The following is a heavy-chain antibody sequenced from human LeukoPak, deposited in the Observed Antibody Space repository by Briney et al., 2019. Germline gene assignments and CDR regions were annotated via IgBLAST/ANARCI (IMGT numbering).Heavy chain of an antibody. Sequence: PGGSLRLSCAASGFTFSSYSMNWVRQAPGKGLEWVSSISSSSSSYDYEYYADSVKGRFTVSRDNTENSLYLQMNNPRAEDTAVYFCARPRTNDYGGNFDYWGQGTLVTVSS. CDR1: GFTFSSYS. D-gene: IGHD4-23*01. J-gene: IGHJ4*02. V-gene: IGHV3-21*01. CDR2: ISSSSSSYDYE. CDR3: ARPRTNDYGGNFDY.